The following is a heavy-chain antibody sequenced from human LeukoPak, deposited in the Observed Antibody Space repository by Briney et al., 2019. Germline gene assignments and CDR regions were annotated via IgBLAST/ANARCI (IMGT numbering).Heavy chain of an antibody. CDR1: GGSISSGGYY. D-gene: IGHD3-22*01. J-gene: IGHJ4*02. CDR2: IYYSGST. V-gene: IGHV4-31*03. Sequence: SQTLSLTCTVSGGSISSGGYYWSWIRRHPGKGLEWIVYIYYSGSTYYNPSLKSRVTISVDTSKNQFSLKLSSVTAADTAVYYCARSPRDYYDSSGYYYFDYWGQGTLVTVSS. CDR3: ARSPRDYYDSSGYYYFDY.